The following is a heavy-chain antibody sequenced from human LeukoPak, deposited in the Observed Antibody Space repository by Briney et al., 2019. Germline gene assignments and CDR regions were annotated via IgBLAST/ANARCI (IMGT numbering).Heavy chain of an antibody. CDR2: ISGSGDST. Sequence: PGGSLRLSCEASGFTFSSYAMSWVRQAPGKGLEWVSAISGSGDSTYYADSVKGRFTISRDNSKNTLYLQMNSLRAEGTAVYYCAKDPFRHPPLGQFDYWGQGTLVTVSS. D-gene: IGHD2/OR15-2a*01. CDR1: GFTFSSYA. J-gene: IGHJ4*02. V-gene: IGHV3-23*01. CDR3: AKDPFRHPPLGQFDY.